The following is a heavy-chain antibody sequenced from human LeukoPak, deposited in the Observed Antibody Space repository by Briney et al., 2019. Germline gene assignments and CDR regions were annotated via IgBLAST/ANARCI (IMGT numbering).Heavy chain of an antibody. CDR3: ARGRVVVVVAATFNWFDP. J-gene: IGHJ5*02. CDR2: INHSGST. CDR1: GGSFSGYY. D-gene: IGHD2-15*01. Sequence: SETLSLTCAVYGGSFSGYYWSWIRQPPGKGLEWIGEINHSGSTNYNPSLKSRVTISVDTSKNQFSLKLSSVTAADTAAYYCARGRVVVVVAATFNWFDPWGQGTLVTVSS. V-gene: IGHV4-34*01.